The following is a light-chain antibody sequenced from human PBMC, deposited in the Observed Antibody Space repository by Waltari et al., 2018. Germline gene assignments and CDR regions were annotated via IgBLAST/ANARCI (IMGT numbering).Light chain of an antibody. CDR2: YDN. CDR3: QVWDAKTDPGV. Sequence: SYVLTQPPSVSVAPGETARITCGGNNIESKSVHWYRQRPGQAPVVVISYDNDRAAGIPGRCAGSNSGNTATLTISRVEAGDEADYYCQVWDAKTDPGVFGTGTEVTVL. CDR1: NIESKS. V-gene: IGLV3-21*01. J-gene: IGLJ1*01.